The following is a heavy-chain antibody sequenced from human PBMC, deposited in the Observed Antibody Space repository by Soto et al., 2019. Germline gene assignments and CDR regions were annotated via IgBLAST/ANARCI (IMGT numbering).Heavy chain of an antibody. CDR2: IHPGNGQT. CDR3: ASRHDLGMGTFDH. V-gene: IGHV1-3*01. D-gene: IGHD7-27*01. Sequence: QVQLVQSGAEVKPPGASVRVSCKASGYTFTAQRLHWVRQAPGQRRGWMRWIHPGNGQTQYSQRFQSRVSLNRDRYSTPAYMDLSSLRSNNTALYDCASRHDLGMGTFDHWGQGTPVTVSS. CDR1: GYTFTAQR. J-gene: IGHJ4*02.